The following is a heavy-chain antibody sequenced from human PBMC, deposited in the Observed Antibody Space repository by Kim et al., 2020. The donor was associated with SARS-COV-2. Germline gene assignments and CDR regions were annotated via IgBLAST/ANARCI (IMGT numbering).Heavy chain of an antibody. J-gene: IGHJ4*02. CDR2: IYYNGNT. V-gene: IGHV4-61*01. CDR1: GGSVSSRYYY. D-gene: IGHD6-19*01. Sequence: SETLSLTCTVSGGSVSSRYYYWSWIRQSPGKELEWIGYIYYNGNTKNNPSLKSRVTISVDTSKNQFSLNLNFVTAADTAVYYCARTTVAGSNYYFDFWGQGTLVTVSS. CDR3: ARTTVAGSNYYFDF.